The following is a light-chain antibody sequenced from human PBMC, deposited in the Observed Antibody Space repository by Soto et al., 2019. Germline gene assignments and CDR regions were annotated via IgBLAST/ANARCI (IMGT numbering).Light chain of an antibody. V-gene: IGKV3-11*01. CDR1: QSVSRRY. Sequence: EIVLTQSPGTLSLSPGERATLSCGASQSVSRRYLAWFQQKPGQAPRLLIYDASYRATGVPARFSGSGSGTDFTLTISSLEPEDFAVYYCQQRSDWPSFGQGTRLEIK. J-gene: IGKJ5*01. CDR3: QQRSDWPS. CDR2: DAS.